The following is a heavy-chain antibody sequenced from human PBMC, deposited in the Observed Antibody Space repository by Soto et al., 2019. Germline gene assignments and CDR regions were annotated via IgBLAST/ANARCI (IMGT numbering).Heavy chain of an antibody. D-gene: IGHD2-2*01. Sequence: QVQLQESGPGLVKPSETLSLTCTVSGGSISSYYWSWIRQPPGKGLEWIGYIYYSGSTNYNPSLKSRVTISVDTSKNQFSLKLSSVTAADTAVYYCAGGVVGEDYYYYGMDVWGQGTTVTVSS. CDR1: GGSISSYY. CDR2: IYYSGST. J-gene: IGHJ6*02. V-gene: IGHV4-59*01. CDR3: AGGVVGEDYYYYGMDV.